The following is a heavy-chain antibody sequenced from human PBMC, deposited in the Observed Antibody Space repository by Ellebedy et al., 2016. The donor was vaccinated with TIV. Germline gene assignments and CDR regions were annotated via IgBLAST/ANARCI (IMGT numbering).Heavy chain of an antibody. CDR3: ARERGVPGVTTSFDY. Sequence: GESLKISCAASGFTFSSYAMSWVRQAPGKGLEWVSGISGSGGSTYYADSVRGRFTLSRDNAKKSLFLQMDSLRAEDKAVYYCARERGVPGVTTSFDYWGQGIMVPVSS. CDR1: GFTFSSYA. J-gene: IGHJ4*02. D-gene: IGHD4-17*01. CDR2: ISGSGGST. V-gene: IGHV3-23*01.